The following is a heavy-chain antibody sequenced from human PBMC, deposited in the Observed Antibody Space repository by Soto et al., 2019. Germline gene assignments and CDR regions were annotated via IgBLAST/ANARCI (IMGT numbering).Heavy chain of an antibody. V-gene: IGHV3-48*02. CDR2: IDYSGSTI. CDR1: GFTFSDSD. CDR3: ARASTPGYSGSLDN. Sequence: VHLVTSGGGLTQPGGSLRLSCAASGFTFSDSDMHWVRQAPGKGLEWVSYIDYSGSTIYYADSVKGRFTISRDNAKNSLSLQMNSLRDDDTALYYCARASTPGYSGSLDNWGQGTLVSVSS. J-gene: IGHJ4*02. D-gene: IGHD5-12*01.